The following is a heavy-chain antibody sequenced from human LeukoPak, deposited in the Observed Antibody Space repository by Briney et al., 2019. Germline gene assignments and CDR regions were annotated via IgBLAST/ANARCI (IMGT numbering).Heavy chain of an antibody. V-gene: IGHV4-4*02. J-gene: IGHJ4*02. CDR1: GGSISSSNW. CDR2: IYHSGST. Sequence: SGTLSLTCAVSGGSISSSNWWSWVRQPPGKGLEWIGEIYHSGSTNYNPSLKSRVTISVDTSKNQFSLKLSSVTAADTAVYYCARVYDILTGYHLDYWGQGTLVTVSS. CDR3: ARVYDILTGYHLDY. D-gene: IGHD3-9*01.